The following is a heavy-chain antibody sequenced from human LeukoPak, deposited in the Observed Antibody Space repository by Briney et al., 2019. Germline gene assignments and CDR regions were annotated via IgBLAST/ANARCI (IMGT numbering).Heavy chain of an antibody. CDR2: IYHSGST. CDR1: GFTFSSYEM. CDR3: ARAGLVGATDY. J-gene: IGHJ4*02. D-gene: IGHD1-26*01. Sequence: PGGSLRLSCAASGFTFSSYEMNWVRQPPGKGLEWIGEIYHSGSTNYNPSLKSRVTISVDKSKNQFSLKLSSVTAADTAVYYCARAGLVGATDYWGQGTLVTVSS. V-gene: IGHV4-4*02.